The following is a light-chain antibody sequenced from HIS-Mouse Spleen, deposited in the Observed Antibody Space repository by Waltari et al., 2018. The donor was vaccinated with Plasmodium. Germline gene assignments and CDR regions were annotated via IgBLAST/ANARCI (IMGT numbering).Light chain of an antibody. CDR3: CSYAGSSTFV. Sequence: QSALTQPASVSGSPGQSITISCTGTSSDVGSYNLVSWYQQHPGKAPKLKIYEGSKRPSGVSNRFSGSKSGNTASLTIPGLQAEDEADYYCCSYAGSSTFVFGGGTKLTVL. CDR1: SSDVGSYNL. CDR2: EGS. J-gene: IGLJ3*02. V-gene: IGLV2-23*03.